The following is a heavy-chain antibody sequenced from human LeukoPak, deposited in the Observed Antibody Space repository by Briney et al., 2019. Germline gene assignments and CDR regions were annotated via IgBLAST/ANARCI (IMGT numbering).Heavy chain of an antibody. V-gene: IGHV1-2*06. Sequence: ASVKVSCKASGYTFTGYCMHWVRQAPGQGLEWMGRINPNSGGTNYAQKFQGRVTITRDTSISTAYMELSRLRSDDTAVYYCAREELELSTEYYYYYYGMDVWGQGTTVTVSS. CDR1: GYTFTGYC. D-gene: IGHD1-7*01. CDR2: INPNSGGT. J-gene: IGHJ6*02. CDR3: AREELELSTEYYYYYYGMDV.